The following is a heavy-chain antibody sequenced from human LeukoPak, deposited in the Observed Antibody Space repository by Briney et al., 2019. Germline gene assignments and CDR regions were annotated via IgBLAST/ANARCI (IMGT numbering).Heavy chain of an antibody. CDR2: IDYDGSIT. J-gene: IGHJ4*02. V-gene: IGHV3-74*01. Sequence: GGSLRLSCAASGFTISSDALTWVRLAPGKGLVWVSRIDYDGSITNYADSVKGRFTISRDNARNTLYPQMNSLRVDDTAVYYCVKDLGGNYDYWGQGTLVTVSS. D-gene: IGHD1-7*01. CDR3: VKDLGGNYDY. CDR1: GFTISSDA.